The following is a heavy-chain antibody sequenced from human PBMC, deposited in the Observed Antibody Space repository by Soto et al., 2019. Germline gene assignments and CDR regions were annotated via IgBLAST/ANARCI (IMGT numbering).Heavy chain of an antibody. V-gene: IGHV3-33*01. Sequence: GGSLRLSCAASGFTFSTYGMHWVRQAPGKGLEWVAVIWYDGSNKYYADSVKGRFTISRDNSKNTLYLQMNSLRAEDTAVYYCARDQTDSSGYFFYDYWGQGTLVTVSS. D-gene: IGHD3-22*01. CDR3: ARDQTDSSGYFFYDY. CDR1: GFTFSTYG. J-gene: IGHJ4*02. CDR2: IWYDGSNK.